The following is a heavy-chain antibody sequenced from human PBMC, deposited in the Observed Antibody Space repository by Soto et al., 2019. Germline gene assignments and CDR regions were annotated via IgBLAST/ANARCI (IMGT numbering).Heavy chain of an antibody. D-gene: IGHD1-26*01. Sequence: SVKVSCKASGGTFSSYAISWVRQAPGQGLEWMGGIIPIFGTANYAQKFQGRVTITADESTSTAYMELSSLRPEDTAVYYCARRGSYYDDGNYYYYGMDVWGQGTTVTVSS. CDR3: ARRGSYYDDGNYYYYGMDV. V-gene: IGHV1-69*13. CDR1: GGTFSSYA. CDR2: IIPIFGTA. J-gene: IGHJ6*02.